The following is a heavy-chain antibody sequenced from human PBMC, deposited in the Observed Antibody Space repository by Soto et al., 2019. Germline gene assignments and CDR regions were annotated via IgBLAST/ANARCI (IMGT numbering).Heavy chain of an antibody. CDR3: GRDVGNYHHSSPTGQFDF. V-gene: IGHV4-4*02. CDR1: GVSISSSNW. CDR2: IHHSGTT. D-gene: IGHD3-22*01. Sequence: PSETLSLTCAVSGVSISSSNWWTWVRQSPGKGLEWIGEIHHSGTTNYNPSLKNRLTISVDKSKNQFSLKLNSVTAADTGLYYCGRDVGNYHHSSPTGQFDFWGQGILVTV. J-gene: IGHJ4*02.